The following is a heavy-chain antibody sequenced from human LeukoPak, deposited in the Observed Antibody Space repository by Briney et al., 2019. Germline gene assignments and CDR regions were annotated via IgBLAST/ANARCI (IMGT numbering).Heavy chain of an antibody. CDR3: AREPDTDDAFDI. CDR1: GFTFSSYA. J-gene: IGHJ3*02. CDR2: ISYDGSNK. Sequence: GGSLRLSCAASGFTFSSYAMHWVRQAPDKGLEWVAVISYDGSNKYYADSVKGRFTISRDNSKNTLYLQMNSLRAEDTAVYYCAREPDTDDAFDIWGQGTMVTVSS. D-gene: IGHD5-18*01. V-gene: IGHV3-30-3*01.